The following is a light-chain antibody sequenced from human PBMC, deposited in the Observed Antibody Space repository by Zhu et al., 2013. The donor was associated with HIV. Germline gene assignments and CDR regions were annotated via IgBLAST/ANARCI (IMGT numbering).Light chain of an antibody. CDR2: EVT. V-gene: IGLV2-14*02. CDR1: SSDVGSYNL. J-gene: IGLJ1*01. CDR3: SSYTSSSTLV. Sequence: QSALTQPASVSGSPGQSITISCTATSSDVGSYNLVSWYQQHPGKAPKLMIYEVTKRPSGVSNRFSVSKSGNTASLTISGLQAEDEADYYCSSYTSSSTLVFGTGTKVTVL.